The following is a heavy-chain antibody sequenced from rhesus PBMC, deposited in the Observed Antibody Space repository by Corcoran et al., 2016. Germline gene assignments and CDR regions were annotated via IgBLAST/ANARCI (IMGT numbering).Heavy chain of an antibody. Sequence: QVQLQESGPGLLKPSDTLSLTCAVSGGSISGGSGWGWIRQPPGKGLEGSGSIYSSNGNTYSNPAHKSRVTIATDTSKNQFDLKLSSVTAADTAVYDCARLSSGWAGFDYWGQGVLVTVSS. CDR2: IYSSNGNT. V-gene: IGHV4S7*01. D-gene: IGHD6-31*01. CDR1: GGSISGGSG. CDR3: ARLSSGWAGFDY. J-gene: IGHJ4*01.